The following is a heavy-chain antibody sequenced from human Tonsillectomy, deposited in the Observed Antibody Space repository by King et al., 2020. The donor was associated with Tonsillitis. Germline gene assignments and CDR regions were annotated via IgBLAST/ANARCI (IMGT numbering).Heavy chain of an antibody. CDR2: IYYSGAK. Sequence: LQLQESGPGLVKPSETLSLTCTVSGGSITSSSFYWGWVRQPPGKGLEWIGSIYYSGAKYFNPSLRSRVTISVDRSKNQFSLKLTSVTAADTAGYYCASPSFTSTFDNWGQGTMVTVSS. CDR3: ASPSFTSTFDN. J-gene: IGHJ3*02. CDR1: GGSITSSSFY. D-gene: IGHD3-3*01. V-gene: IGHV4-39*01.